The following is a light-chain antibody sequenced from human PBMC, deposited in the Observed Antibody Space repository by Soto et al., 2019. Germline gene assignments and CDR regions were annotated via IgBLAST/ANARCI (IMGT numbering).Light chain of an antibody. V-gene: IGLV2-23*01. CDR1: SSDVGSYNL. Sequence: QSALTQPASVSGSPGQSITISCTGTSSDVGSYNLVSWYQQHPGKAPKLMIYEGSKRPSGVSNRFSGSKSGNTASLTISWRQAEDESDYYCCSYAGSSSHVVFGGGTQLTVL. CDR3: CSYAGSSSHVV. J-gene: IGLJ2*01. CDR2: EGS.